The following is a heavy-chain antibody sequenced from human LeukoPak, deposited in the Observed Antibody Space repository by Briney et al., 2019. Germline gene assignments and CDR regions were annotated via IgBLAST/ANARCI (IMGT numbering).Heavy chain of an antibody. CDR2: INHSGST. CDR3: VYCSSTTCYMARPYY. D-gene: IGHD2-2*02. J-gene: IGHJ4*02. CDR1: GGSFSGYY. V-gene: IGHV4-34*01. Sequence: SEALSLTCAVYGGSFSGYYWSWIRQPPGKGLEWIGEINHSGSTNYNPSLKSRVTILVDTSRNQVSLELCSVTAADTAVYYCVYCSSTTCYMARPYYWGQGTLVTVSS.